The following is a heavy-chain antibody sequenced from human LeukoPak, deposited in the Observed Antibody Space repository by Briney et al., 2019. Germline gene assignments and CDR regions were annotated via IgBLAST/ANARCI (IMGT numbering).Heavy chain of an antibody. CDR1: GFTFSSYA. Sequence: GRSLRLSCAASGFTFSSYAMHWVRQAPGKGLEWVAVISYDGSNKYYADSVKGRFTISRDNSKNTLYVQMNNLRTEDTAVYYCAKMPTPHYYGSGSYRNWFDPWGQGTLVTVSS. D-gene: IGHD3-10*01. CDR3: AKMPTPHYYGSGSYRNWFDP. CDR2: ISYDGSNK. J-gene: IGHJ5*02. V-gene: IGHV3-30-3*02.